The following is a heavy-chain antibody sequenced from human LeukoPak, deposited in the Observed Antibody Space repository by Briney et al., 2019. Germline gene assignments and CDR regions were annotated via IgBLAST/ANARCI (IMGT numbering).Heavy chain of an antibody. CDR1: GATFSSYS. Sequence: GGSLRLCCARSGATFSSYSMTWVSQAPGRGLEWVSSISSSSSYIYYADSVKGRFTISRDNAKNSLYLQMNSLRADDTAVYYCARGLSGSSSNWYFDLWGRGTLVTVSS. D-gene: IGHD6-6*01. CDR2: ISSSSSYI. J-gene: IGHJ2*01. CDR3: ARGLSGSSSNWYFDL. V-gene: IGHV3-21*06.